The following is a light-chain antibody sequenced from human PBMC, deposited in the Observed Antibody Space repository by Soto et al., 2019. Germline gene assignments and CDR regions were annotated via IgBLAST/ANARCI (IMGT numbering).Light chain of an antibody. Sequence: QSVLTQPPSASGSPGQSVTISCAGSISDVGGYNHVSWYQQYPGKAPKLLIYEVTKRPSGVPARFSGSKSGNTASLTVSGLQGDDEADYYCSSYAGTNNVIFGGGTKLTVL. CDR3: SSYAGTNNVI. CDR1: ISDVGGYNH. CDR2: EVT. J-gene: IGLJ2*01. V-gene: IGLV2-8*01.